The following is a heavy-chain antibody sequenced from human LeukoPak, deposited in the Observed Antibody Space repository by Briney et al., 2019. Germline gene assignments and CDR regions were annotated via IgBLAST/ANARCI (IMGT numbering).Heavy chain of an antibody. CDR2: INPNSGGT. CDR1: GYTFTGYY. V-gene: IGHV1-2*02. CDR3: ARDRILPFEGFDP. D-gene: IGHD3-9*01. J-gene: IGHJ5*02. Sequence: ASVKVSCKASGYTFTGYYMHWVRQAPGQGPEWMGWINPNSGGTNYAQRFQGRVTMTRDTSISTAYMELSRLRSDDTAVYYCARDRILPFEGFDPWGQGTLVTVSS.